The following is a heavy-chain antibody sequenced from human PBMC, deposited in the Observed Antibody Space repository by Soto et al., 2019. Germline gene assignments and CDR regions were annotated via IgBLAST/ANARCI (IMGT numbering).Heavy chain of an antibody. D-gene: IGHD3-22*01. J-gene: IGHJ4*02. CDR3: VLCVLTYYYDSSGYYCFDY. CDR1: GFSLSTSGVG. V-gene: IGHV2-5*01. Sequence: SGPTLVNPTQTLTLTCTFSGFSLSTSGVGVGWIRQPPGKALEWLALIYWNDDKRYSPSLKSRLTITKDTSKNQVVLTMTNMDPVDTATYFCVLCVLTYYYDSSGYYCFDYWGQGTLVTVSS. CDR2: IYWNDDK.